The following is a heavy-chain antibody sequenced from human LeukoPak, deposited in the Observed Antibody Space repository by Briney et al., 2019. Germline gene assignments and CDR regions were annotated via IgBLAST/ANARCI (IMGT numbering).Heavy chain of an antibody. CDR3: ARDLYAGSPVVSYYYFMDV. V-gene: IGHV1-2*02. CDR1: GYTFTGHY. J-gene: IGHJ6*03. D-gene: IGHD2-8*02. Sequence: ASVKVSCKASGYTFTGHYIQWVRQAPGQGLEWMGWINPNTGGTKYAQNFQGRVTMTGDTSISTAYMELSRLRSDDTAVYYCARDLYAGSPVVSYYYFMDVWGEGTTVIISS. CDR2: INPNTGGT.